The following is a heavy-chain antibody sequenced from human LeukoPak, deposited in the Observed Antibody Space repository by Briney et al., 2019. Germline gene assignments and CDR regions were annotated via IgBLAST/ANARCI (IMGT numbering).Heavy chain of an antibody. CDR3: ARTKTRSELLLPVY. V-gene: IGHV3-43*02. Sequence: GGSLRLSCAASGFTFDDYAIHWVRQAPGRGLEWVSLISGDGSSTYYADSVKGRFTISRDNSKNTLYLQMNSLRAEDTAVYYCARTKTRSELLLPVYWGQGTLVTVSS. J-gene: IGHJ4*02. CDR1: GFTFDDYA. D-gene: IGHD2-15*01. CDR2: ISGDGSST.